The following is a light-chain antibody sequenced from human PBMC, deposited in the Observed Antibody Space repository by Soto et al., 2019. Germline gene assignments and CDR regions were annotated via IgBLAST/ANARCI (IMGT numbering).Light chain of an antibody. V-gene: IGKV3-11*01. CDR1: QSVSSN. Sequence: EIVLTQSPATLSLSPGDRATLSCRASQSVSSNLAWYQQKPGQAPRLLISDASNRATGIPARFSGSGSGTDFTLPISSLEPEDFAVYYCQQRINWPLTFGGGTKVEIK. CDR3: QQRINWPLT. CDR2: DAS. J-gene: IGKJ4*01.